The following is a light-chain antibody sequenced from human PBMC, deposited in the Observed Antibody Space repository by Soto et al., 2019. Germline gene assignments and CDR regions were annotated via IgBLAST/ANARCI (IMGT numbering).Light chain of an antibody. J-gene: IGKJ1*01. CDR2: AAS. CDR3: QQTYSIPRA. CDR1: HSINYY. V-gene: IGKV1-39*01. Sequence: QMTQYPYSLSAPMGDRVTITCRASHSINYYLNWYQEKVGEPPKLLIYAASSLQSGVPSRFSGSGSGADYTLTISRLQPEDFATYYCQQTYSIPRAFGQGTMVDI.